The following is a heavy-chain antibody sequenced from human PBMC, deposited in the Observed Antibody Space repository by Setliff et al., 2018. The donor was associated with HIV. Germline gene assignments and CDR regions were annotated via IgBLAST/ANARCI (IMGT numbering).Heavy chain of an antibody. V-gene: IGHV4-38-2*02. CDR3: ARDSGYSFGFNYFDY. Sequence: KASETLSLTCAVSGYSISSGYYWGWIRQPPGKGLEWIGSPYHSGSTNYNPSLKSRVTISLDMSKNQFSLRLSSVTAADTAVYYCARDSGYSFGFNYFDYWGQGTLVTVSS. CDR1: GYSISSGYY. J-gene: IGHJ4*02. CDR2: PYHSGST. D-gene: IGHD5-18*01.